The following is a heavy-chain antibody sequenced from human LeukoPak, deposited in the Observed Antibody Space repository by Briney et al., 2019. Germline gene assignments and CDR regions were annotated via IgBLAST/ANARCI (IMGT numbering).Heavy chain of an antibody. CDR1: GGSFSGYY. D-gene: IGHD2-8*02. CDR2: INHSGST. Sequence: SETLSLTCAVYGGSFSGYYWSWIRQPPGKGLEWIGEINHSGSTNYNPSLKSRVTISVDTSKNQFSLKLSSVTAADTAVYYCARGLVAHYDYWGRGTLVTVSS. V-gene: IGHV4-34*01. CDR3: ARGLVAHYDY. J-gene: IGHJ4*02.